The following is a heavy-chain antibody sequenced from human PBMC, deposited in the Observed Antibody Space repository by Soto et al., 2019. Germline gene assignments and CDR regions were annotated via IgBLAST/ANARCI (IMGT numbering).Heavy chain of an antibody. CDR3: ASRHYGMAV. CDR2: INHSGST. J-gene: IGHJ6*02. CDR1: GGSISSSSYY. Sequence: SETLSLTCTVSGGSISSSSYYWGWIRQPPGKGLEWIGKINHSGSTNYNPSLKSRVTISVDTSKNQFSLKLSSVTAADKAVYYCASRHYGMAVWGQGTTVTVSS. V-gene: IGHV4-39*01.